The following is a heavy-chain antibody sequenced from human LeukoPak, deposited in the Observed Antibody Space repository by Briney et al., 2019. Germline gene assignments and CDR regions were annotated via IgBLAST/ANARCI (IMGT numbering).Heavy chain of an antibody. V-gene: IGHV4-61*01. Sequence: SETLSLTCSVSGASITTTNFWWTWIGQSPGRGLEWVGYIHDRGSDKYNLALESRASRSVDTSKNQFSLKLNSVTAVATAVYYCARYGLVEFRNAFQYWGQGILVSVSS. D-gene: IGHD6-6*01. CDR1: GASITTTNFW. J-gene: IGHJ1*01. CDR2: IHDRGSD. CDR3: ARYGLVEFRNAFQY.